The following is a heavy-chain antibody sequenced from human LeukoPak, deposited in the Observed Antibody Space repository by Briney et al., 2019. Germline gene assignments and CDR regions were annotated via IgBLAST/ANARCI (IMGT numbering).Heavy chain of an antibody. Sequence: ASVKVSCKASGYTFTSFDINWVQQATGQGLEWMGWVNPNSGNTGFAQKFQGRVSMTRSTSISTAYMELSSLRSEDTAVYYCARAHCRENMPAADTGCWFDPWGQGTLVTVSS. CDR2: VNPNSGNT. CDR3: ARAHCRENMPAADTGCWFDP. J-gene: IGHJ5*02. V-gene: IGHV1-8*01. CDR1: GYTFTSFD. D-gene: IGHD6-13*01.